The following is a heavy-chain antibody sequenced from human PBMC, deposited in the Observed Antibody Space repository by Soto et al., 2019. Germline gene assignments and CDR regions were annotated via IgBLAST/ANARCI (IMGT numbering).Heavy chain of an antibody. J-gene: IGHJ4*02. Sequence: GGSLRLSCAASGFTFSSYSMNWVRQAPGKGLEWVSSISSSSSYIYYADSVKGRFTISRDNAKNSLYLQMNSLRAEDTAVYYCARDLGGDGYNFDYWGQGTLVTVSS. V-gene: IGHV3-21*01. CDR3: ARDLGGDGYNFDY. D-gene: IGHD3-16*01. CDR1: GFTFSSYS. CDR2: ISSSSSYI.